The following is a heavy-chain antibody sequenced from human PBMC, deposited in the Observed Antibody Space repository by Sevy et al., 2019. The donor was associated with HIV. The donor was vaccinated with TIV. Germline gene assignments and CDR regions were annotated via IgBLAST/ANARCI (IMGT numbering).Heavy chain of an antibody. V-gene: IGHV4-39*01. D-gene: IGHD3-16*01. J-gene: IGHJ4*02. CDR3: ARGYRRKTFGYYFDY. CDR2: IYYSGST. CDR1: GGSISSSSYY. Sequence: SDTLSLTCTVSGGSISSSSYYWGWIHQPPGKGLEWIGSIYYSGSTYYNPSLKSRVTISVDTSKNQFSLKLSSVTAADTAVYYCARGYRRKTFGYYFDYWGQGTLVTVSS.